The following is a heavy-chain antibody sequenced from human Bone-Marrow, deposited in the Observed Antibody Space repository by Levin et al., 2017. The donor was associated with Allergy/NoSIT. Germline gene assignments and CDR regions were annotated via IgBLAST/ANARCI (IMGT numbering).Heavy chain of an antibody. CDR1: GFTFSNFA. J-gene: IGHJ4*02. V-gene: IGHV3-23*01. CDR2: ISGGGFST. D-gene: IGHD5-24*01. Sequence: PGGSLRLSCEASGFTFSNFAMSWVRQAPGKGLEWVSAISGGGFSTYYAESVEGRFTTSRDNSKNTVYLQMNSLTAEDTALYHCVKDQWGDGYNAEFFDYWGPGTQVTVS. CDR3: VKDQWGDGYNAEFFDY.